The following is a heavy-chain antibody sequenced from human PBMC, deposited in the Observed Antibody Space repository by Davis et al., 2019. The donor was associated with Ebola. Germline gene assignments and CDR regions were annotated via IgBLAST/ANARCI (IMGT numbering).Heavy chain of an antibody. CDR1: GYTFTSYA. D-gene: IGHD3-22*01. J-gene: IGHJ6*02. Sequence: AASVKVSCKASGYTFTSYAMQWVRQAPGQRLEWMGWINAGNGNTKYSQKSQGRVTITRDTSASTAYMELSSLRFKDTAVYYYVRDVTMVVVVISYGMDVWGQGTTVTVSS. CDR3: VRDVTMVVVVISYGMDV. V-gene: IGHV1-3*01. CDR2: INAGNGNT.